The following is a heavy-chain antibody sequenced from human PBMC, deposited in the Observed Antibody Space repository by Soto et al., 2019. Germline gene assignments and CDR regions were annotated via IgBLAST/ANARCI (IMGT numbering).Heavy chain of an antibody. Sequence: XGSLILSCAASGFTFSSYFMNWVRQAPGKGLEWVSSISSSKNYIFYADSVKGRFTISRDNAKNSLYLQMNSLRAEDTAVYYCARVFGARSGYYADYWGQGPPVTVS. CDR3: ARVFGARSGYYADY. V-gene: IGHV3-21*01. J-gene: IGHJ4*02. D-gene: IGHD3-9*01. CDR1: GFTFSSYF. CDR2: ISSSKNYI.